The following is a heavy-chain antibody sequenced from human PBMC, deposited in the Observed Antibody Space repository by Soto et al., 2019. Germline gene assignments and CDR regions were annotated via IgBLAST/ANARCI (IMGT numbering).Heavy chain of an antibody. J-gene: IGHJ4*02. CDR1: GFTFSSYG. CDR2: IWYDGSNK. Sequence: PVGSLRLSCAASGFTFSSYGMHWVRQAPGKGLEWVAVIWYDGSNKYYADSVKGRFTISRDNSKNTLYLQMNSLRAEDTAVYYCARGQVDTRLFDYWGQGTQVTVSS. V-gene: IGHV3-33*01. CDR3: ARGQVDTRLFDY. D-gene: IGHD1-26*01.